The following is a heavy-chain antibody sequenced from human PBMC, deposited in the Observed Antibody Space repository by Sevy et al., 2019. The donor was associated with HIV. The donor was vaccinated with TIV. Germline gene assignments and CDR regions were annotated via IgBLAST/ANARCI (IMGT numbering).Heavy chain of an antibody. CDR1: GFTFSDYY. Sequence: GGSLRLSCAASGFTFSDYYMSWIRQAPGKGLEWVSYISSSGSTINYADSVKGRFTISRDNAKNSLYLQMNSLRAEDTAVYYCARTGGVGANDYYFDYWGQGTLVTVSS. D-gene: IGHD1-26*01. CDR2: ISSSGSTI. CDR3: ARTGGVGANDYYFDY. V-gene: IGHV3-11*01. J-gene: IGHJ4*02.